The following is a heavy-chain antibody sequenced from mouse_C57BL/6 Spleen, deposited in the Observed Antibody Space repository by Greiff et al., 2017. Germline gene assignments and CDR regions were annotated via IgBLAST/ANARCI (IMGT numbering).Heavy chain of an antibody. V-gene: IGHV2-2*01. J-gene: IGHJ4*01. D-gene: IGHD1-1*01. CDR1: GFSLTSYG. Sequence: VKLMESGPGLVQPSQSLSITCTVSGFSLTSYGVHWVRQSPGKGLEWLGVIWSGGSTDYNAAFISRLSISKDNSKSQVFFKMNSLQADDTAIYYCARWMGDYSYYAMDYWGQGTSVTVSS. CDR2: IWSGGST. CDR3: ARWMGDYSYYAMDY.